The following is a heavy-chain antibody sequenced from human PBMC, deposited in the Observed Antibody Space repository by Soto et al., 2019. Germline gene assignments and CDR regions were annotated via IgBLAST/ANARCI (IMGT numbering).Heavy chain of an antibody. D-gene: IGHD6-13*01. V-gene: IGHV4-61*05. Sequence: PSETLSLTCTVSGGSISSSSYYWGWIRQPPGKGLEWIGYIYYSGSTNYNPSLKSRVTISVDTSKNQFSLKLSSVTAADTAVYYCARVEGSSWPPRGPNWFDPWGQGTLVTVSS. CDR3: ARVEGSSWPPRGPNWFDP. CDR1: GGSISSSSYY. J-gene: IGHJ5*02. CDR2: IYYSGST.